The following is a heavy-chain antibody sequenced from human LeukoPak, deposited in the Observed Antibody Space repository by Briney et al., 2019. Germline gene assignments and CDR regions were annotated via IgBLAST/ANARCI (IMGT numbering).Heavy chain of an antibody. D-gene: IGHD5-18*01. CDR1: GFTFSSYS. CDR3: ARPGYSYGQRGYFDY. J-gene: IGHJ4*02. CDR2: ISSSSSYI. Sequence: GGSLRLSCAASGFTFSSYSMNWVRQAPGKGLEWVSSISSSSSYIYYADSVKGRFTISRDNAKNSLYLQMNSLRAEDTAVYYCARPGYSYGQRGYFDYWGQGTLVTVSS. V-gene: IGHV3-21*01.